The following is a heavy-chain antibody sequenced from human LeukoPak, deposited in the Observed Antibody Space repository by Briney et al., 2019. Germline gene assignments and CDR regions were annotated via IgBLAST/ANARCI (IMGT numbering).Heavy chain of an antibody. V-gene: IGHV1-46*01. Sequence: GASVTVSCKASGYTFTSFYVHWVRQAPGQGLECMGIIKPSGGSTSYAQRFQGRVTMTRDTSTSTVYMELSSLRSDDTAVYFCARDVGSSSWYYYYGMDVWGQGTTVTVSS. CDR1: GYTFTSFY. D-gene: IGHD6-13*01. CDR2: IKPSGGST. CDR3: ARDVGSSSWYYYYGMDV. J-gene: IGHJ6*02.